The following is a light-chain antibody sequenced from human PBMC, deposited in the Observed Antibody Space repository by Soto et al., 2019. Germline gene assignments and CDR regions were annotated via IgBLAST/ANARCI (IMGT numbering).Light chain of an antibody. Sequence: EIQMTQSPATLSVSPGERATLSCRASQSVSSDLAWYQQKPGQAPRLLIYGASTRAPGIPGRFIGSGSGTDFTLTISSLQSEDSAVYHCQQYNNWPPSYTFGQGTKLEIK. CDR3: QQYNNWPPSYT. J-gene: IGKJ2*01. CDR2: GAS. CDR1: QSVSSD. V-gene: IGKV3-15*01.